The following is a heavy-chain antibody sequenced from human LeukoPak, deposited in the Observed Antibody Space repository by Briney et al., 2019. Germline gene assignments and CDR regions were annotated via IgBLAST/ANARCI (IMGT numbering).Heavy chain of an antibody. Sequence: EASVKVSCKASGYTFTGYYMHWVRQAPGQGLEWMGWINPNSGGTNYAQKFQGWVTMTGDTSISTAYMELSRLRSDDTAVYYCARGGTAKSYDSGSYYIGWFDPWGQGTLVTVSS. D-gene: IGHD3-10*01. CDR2: INPNSGGT. J-gene: IGHJ5*02. CDR3: ARGGTAKSYDSGSYYIGWFDP. V-gene: IGHV1-2*04. CDR1: GYTFTGYY.